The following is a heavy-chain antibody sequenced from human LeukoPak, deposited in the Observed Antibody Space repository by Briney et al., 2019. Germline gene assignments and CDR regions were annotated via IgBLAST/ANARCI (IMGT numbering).Heavy chain of an antibody. CDR3: ASSKRITMVRGVTIMTGSGDRGYYFDY. CDR2: IYHNGST. V-gene: IGHV4-4*02. J-gene: IGHJ4*02. D-gene: IGHD3-10*01. Sequence: SGTLSLTCAVSGGSISSSPWWRWVRQPPGKGLEWIGEIYHNGSTYYNPSLKSRVTISVDTSKNQFSLKLSSVTAADTAVYYCASSKRITMVRGVTIMTGSGDRGYYFDYWGQGTLVTVSS. CDR1: GGSISSSPW.